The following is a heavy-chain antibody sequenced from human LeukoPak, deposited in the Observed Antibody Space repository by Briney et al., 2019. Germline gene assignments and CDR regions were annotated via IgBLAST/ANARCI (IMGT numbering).Heavy chain of an antibody. CDR1: GFTFSSYS. CDR3: ASAAAAWRYYFDY. D-gene: IGHD6-13*01. J-gene: IGHJ4*02. Sequence: GGSLRLSCAASGFTFSSYSMNWVRQAPGKGLEWVSSISSSSSYIYYADSVKGRFTISRDNAKNSLYLQMNSLRAEDTAVYYCASAAAAWRYYFDYWGQGTLVTVSS. V-gene: IGHV3-21*01. CDR2: ISSSSSYI.